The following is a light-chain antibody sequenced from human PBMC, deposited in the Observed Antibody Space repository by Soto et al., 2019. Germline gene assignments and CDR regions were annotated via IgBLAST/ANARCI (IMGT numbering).Light chain of an antibody. Sequence: QSALTQPPSASGSPGQSVTISCTGTSSDDGKYDYVSWFQHPGKAPKLMIYEVTNRPSGVSDRFSGSKSGTTASLIISGLQAEDEAHYYCQSYDNSLSGSWVFGGGTKLTVL. CDR1: SSDDGKYDY. CDR2: EVT. CDR3: QSYDNSLSGSWV. V-gene: IGLV2-8*01. J-gene: IGLJ3*02.